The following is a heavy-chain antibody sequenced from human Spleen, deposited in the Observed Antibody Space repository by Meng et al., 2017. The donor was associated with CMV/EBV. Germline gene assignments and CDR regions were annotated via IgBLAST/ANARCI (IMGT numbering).Heavy chain of an antibody. Sequence: GESLKISCAASGFTFSNYYMSWIRQAPGKGLEWVSYISNSGSTIYYAASVKGRFTISRDNAKNSLYLQMNSLRGEDTAVYYCARIGPPGETPNRYFDYWGQGTLVTVSS. V-gene: IGHV3-11*04. CDR1: GFTFSNYY. D-gene: IGHD3-16*01. CDR2: ISNSGSTI. J-gene: IGHJ4*02. CDR3: ARIGPPGETPNRYFDY.